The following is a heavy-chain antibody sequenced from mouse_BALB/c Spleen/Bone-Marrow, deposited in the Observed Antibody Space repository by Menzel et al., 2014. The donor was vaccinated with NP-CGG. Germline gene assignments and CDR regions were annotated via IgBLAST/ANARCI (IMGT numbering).Heavy chain of an antibody. CDR1: GYTFSSYV. V-gene: IGHV1-14*01. D-gene: IGHD1-2*01. Sequence: EVHLVESGPELVKPGASVKMSCKASGYTFSSYVMHWVKQKPGQSLEWIGYINPYNDGTKYSEKLQGKATLTSDKSSSAASIELSSLTSENSAVYYCALSTPKANYYIIEYWGQRTSVTVSS. CDR2: INPYNDGT. J-gene: IGHJ4*01. CDR3: ALSTPKANYYIIEY.